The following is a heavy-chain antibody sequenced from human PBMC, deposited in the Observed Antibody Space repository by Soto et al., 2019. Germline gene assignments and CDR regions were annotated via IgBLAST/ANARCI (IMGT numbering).Heavy chain of an antibody. CDR3: ASALYCSGGSCSFDP. D-gene: IGHD2-15*01. J-gene: IGHJ5*02. CDR2: IYYTGST. Sequence: SETLSLTCTVSGGSVSSGNYYWSWIRQPPGKGLEWIGFIYYTGSTSYNPSLKSRVTISMDTSKNQFSLKLTSVTAADTAVYYCASALYCSGGSCSFDPWGQGTLVTAPQ. CDR1: GGSVSSGNYY. V-gene: IGHV4-61*01.